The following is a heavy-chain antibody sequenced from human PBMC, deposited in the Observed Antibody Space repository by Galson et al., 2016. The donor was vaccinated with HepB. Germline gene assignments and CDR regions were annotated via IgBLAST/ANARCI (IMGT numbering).Heavy chain of an antibody. CDR2: IWYDGSIT. CDR3: SREIFATRTISYRCDP. CDR1: GFIFSSYG. V-gene: IGHV3-33*01. Sequence: SLRLSCAASGFIFSSYGMHWVRQAPGKGLEWVAYIWYDGSITYYADSVKGRFTISRDNSKNTLYLQMNNLRAEDTAVYYCSREIFATRTISYRCDPWGQGTLVIVSS. J-gene: IGHJ5*02. D-gene: IGHD3-16*02.